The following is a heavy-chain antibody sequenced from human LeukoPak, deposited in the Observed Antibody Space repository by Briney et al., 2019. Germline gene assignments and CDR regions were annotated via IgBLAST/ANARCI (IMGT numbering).Heavy chain of an antibody. D-gene: IGHD6-25*01. V-gene: IGHV1-8*03. CDR2: MNPKSGNT. CDR1: GDTFTSYH. J-gene: IGHJ4*02. CDR3: ARWGVAAGFDY. Sequence: ASVKVSCKASGDTFTSYHINWVRQATGQGLEWMGWMNPKSGNTGYAQKLQDRVTITRNTSISTAYMELSSLRSEDTAVYYCARWGVAAGFDYWGQGTLVTVSS.